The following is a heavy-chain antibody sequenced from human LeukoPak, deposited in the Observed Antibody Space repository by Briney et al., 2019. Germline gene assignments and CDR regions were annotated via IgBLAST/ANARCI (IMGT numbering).Heavy chain of an antibody. CDR2: INWNGGST. D-gene: IGHD3-10*02. CDR1: GFTFDDYA. V-gene: IGHV3-20*04. CDR3: ARDMLLGDAFDI. J-gene: IGHJ3*02. Sequence: GGSLRLSCAVSGFTFDDYAINWVRQAPGKGLEWVSNINWNGGSTGYGASVKGRFTISRDNAKNSVFLQMHSLRADDTALYYCARDMLLGDAFDIWGQGTMVIVSS.